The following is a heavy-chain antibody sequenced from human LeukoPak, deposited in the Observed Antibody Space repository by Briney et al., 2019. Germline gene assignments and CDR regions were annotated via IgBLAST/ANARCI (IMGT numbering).Heavy chain of an antibody. Sequence: KSSETLSLTCTATGYSISSGYYWGWIRQPPGKGLEWIGSFYRSGSTYYNPSLRSRVTISVDTSNSQFSLKLRSVTAADTAIYYCAGCFNGVCYSFDYWGQGTLVTVSS. D-gene: IGHD2-8*01. CDR1: GYSISSGYY. CDR3: AGCFNGVCYSFDY. V-gene: IGHV4-38-2*02. CDR2: FYRSGST. J-gene: IGHJ4*02.